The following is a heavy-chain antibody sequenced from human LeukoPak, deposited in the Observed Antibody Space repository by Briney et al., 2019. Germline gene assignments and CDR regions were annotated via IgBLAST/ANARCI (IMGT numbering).Heavy chain of an antibody. Sequence: SETLSLTCTVSGGSITGYYWTWIRQPAGKGLEWIRRIYSGGSTNYNPPLKSRVTMSVDTSKNQFSLKLSSVTAADTAVYYCATGRDADSARGYYDMDVWGQGTTVTVSS. CDR2: IYSGGST. J-gene: IGHJ6*02. V-gene: IGHV4-4*07. CDR3: ATGRDADSARGYYDMDV. D-gene: IGHD5-24*01. CDR1: GGSITGYY.